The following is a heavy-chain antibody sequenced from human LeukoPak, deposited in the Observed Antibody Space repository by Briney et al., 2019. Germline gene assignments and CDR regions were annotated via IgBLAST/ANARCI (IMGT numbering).Heavy chain of an antibody. D-gene: IGHD5-12*01. J-gene: IGHJ4*02. Sequence: GGSLRLSCAASGFTFSSYSMNWVRQAPGKGLEWVSSISSSSSYIYYADSMKGRFTISRDNAKNSLYLQMNSLRAEDTAVYYCARESSSGYSGYDPVAFDYWGQGTLVTVSS. CDR2: ISSSSSYI. CDR1: GFTFSSYS. V-gene: IGHV3-21*01. CDR3: ARESSSGYSGYDPVAFDY.